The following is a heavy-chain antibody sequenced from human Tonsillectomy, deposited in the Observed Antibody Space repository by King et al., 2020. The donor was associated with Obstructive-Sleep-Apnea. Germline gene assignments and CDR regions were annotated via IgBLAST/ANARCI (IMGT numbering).Heavy chain of an antibody. D-gene: IGHD5-24*01. J-gene: IGHJ4*02. Sequence: QLQESGPGLVKPSETLSLTCTVSGGSISSYYWSWIRQPPGKGLEWIGYIYYSGSTNYNPSLKSRVTISVDTSKNQFSLKLSSVTAADPAVYYCARLGDGYKLDYWGQGTLVTVSS. V-gene: IGHV4-59*08. CDR3: ARLGDGYKLDY. CDR2: IYYSGST. CDR1: GGSISSYY.